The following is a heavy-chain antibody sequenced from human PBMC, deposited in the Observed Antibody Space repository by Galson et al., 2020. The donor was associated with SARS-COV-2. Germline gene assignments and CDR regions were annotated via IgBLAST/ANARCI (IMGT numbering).Heavy chain of an antibody. CDR3: ASAGRDGYSFDY. CDR2: IWYDGSNN. Sequence: TGGSLRLSCAASGFTFSSYGMHWVRQAPGKGLEWVAVIWYDGSNNYYGDSVEGRFTNSRDKSTNTLYRQMNSLRAEDTAVYYCASAGRDGYSFDYWGQGTLVTVSS. J-gene: IGHJ4*02. D-gene: IGHD4-4*01. CDR1: GFTFSSYG. V-gene: IGHV3-33*01.